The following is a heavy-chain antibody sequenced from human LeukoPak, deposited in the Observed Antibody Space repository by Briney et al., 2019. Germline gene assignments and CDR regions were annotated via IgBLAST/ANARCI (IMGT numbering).Heavy chain of an antibody. Sequence: GASVKVSCKASGYTFTGYYMDWVRQAPGQGLEWMGWINPNSGGTNYAQKFQGRVTMTRDTSISTAYMELSRLRSDDTAVYYCARVVVPAASNWFDPWGQGTLVTVSS. J-gene: IGHJ5*02. CDR1: GYTFTGYY. D-gene: IGHD2-2*01. V-gene: IGHV1-2*02. CDR3: ARVVVPAASNWFDP. CDR2: INPNSGGT.